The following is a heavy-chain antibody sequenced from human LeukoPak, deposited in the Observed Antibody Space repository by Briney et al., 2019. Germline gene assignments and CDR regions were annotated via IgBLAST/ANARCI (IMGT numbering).Heavy chain of an antibody. J-gene: IGHJ4*02. Sequence: PSETLSLTCTVSGGSISSSSYYWGWIRQPPGKGLEWIGSIYYSGNTYYNPSLKSRVTISVDKSKNEFSLKLNSVTAADTAVYYCARAFLVGYSPEEYFFDYWGQGTLVTVSS. D-gene: IGHD2-15*01. CDR2: IYYSGNT. CDR3: ARAFLVGYSPEEYFFDY. CDR1: GGSISSSSYY. V-gene: IGHV4-39*07.